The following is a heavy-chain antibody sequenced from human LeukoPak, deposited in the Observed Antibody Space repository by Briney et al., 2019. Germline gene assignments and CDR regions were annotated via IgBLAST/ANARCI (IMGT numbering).Heavy chain of an antibody. V-gene: IGHV3-20*04. CDR1: GFTFDDYG. CDR3: AEEVGATYPTFDY. CDR2: INWNGGST. J-gene: IGHJ4*02. D-gene: IGHD1-26*01. Sequence: PGGSLRLSCAASGFTFDDYGMSWVRQAPGKGLEWGSDINWNGGSTGYADSVKGRFTISRDNSKNILYLQMNSLRAEDTAVYYCAEEVGATYPTFDYWGQGTLVTVSS.